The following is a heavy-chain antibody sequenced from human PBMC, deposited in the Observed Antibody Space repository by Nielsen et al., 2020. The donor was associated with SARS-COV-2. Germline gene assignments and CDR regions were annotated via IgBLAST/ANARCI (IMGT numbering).Heavy chain of an antibody. CDR3: ARHPTEYYDILTGYSPGWYFDL. J-gene: IGHJ2*01. D-gene: IGHD3-9*01. CDR2: IYYSGST. Sequence: WIRQPPGKGLEWIGSIYYSGSTYYNPSLKSRVTISVDTSKNQFSLKLSSVAAADTAVYYCARHPTEYYDILTGYSPGWYFDLWGRGTLVTVSS. V-gene: IGHV4-39*01.